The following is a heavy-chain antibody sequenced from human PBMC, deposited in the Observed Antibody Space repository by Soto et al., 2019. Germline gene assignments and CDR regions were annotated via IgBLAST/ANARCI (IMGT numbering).Heavy chain of an antibody. CDR2: INPNSGDT. V-gene: IGHV1-2*02. CDR1: GYTFTGYY. D-gene: IGHD1-26*01. CDR3: AKGGAIVAAGTRVYLYNAMDV. J-gene: IGHJ6*02. Sequence: VASVKVSCKASGYTFTGYYVHWVRQAPGQGLEWMGWINPNSGDTYLAQRFQGRVTMNRDTSIGTAYMELRGLTSDDTAEYYCAKGGAIVAAGTRVYLYNAMDVWGQGTKVTVYS.